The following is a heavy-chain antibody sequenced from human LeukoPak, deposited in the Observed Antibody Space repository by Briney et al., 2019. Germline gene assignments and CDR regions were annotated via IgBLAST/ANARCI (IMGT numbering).Heavy chain of an antibody. CDR2: IDSSGTTS. CDR3: ASYGTYYGYFFDY. CDR1: GFTFSDYY. J-gene: IGHJ4*02. Sequence: GGSLRLSCAASGFTFSDYYMSWIRQAPGKGLEWVSYIDSSGTTSYYADSVKGRFTISRDNAKNSLYLQMNSLRAEDAAVYFCASYGTYYGYFFDYWGQGTLVTVSS. D-gene: IGHD1-26*01. V-gene: IGHV3-11*01.